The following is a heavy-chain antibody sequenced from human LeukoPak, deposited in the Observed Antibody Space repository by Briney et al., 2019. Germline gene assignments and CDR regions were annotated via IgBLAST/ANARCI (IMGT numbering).Heavy chain of an antibody. D-gene: IGHD3-16*01. Sequence: GGSLRLSCAASGFTFSSYSMNWVRQAPGKGLEWVSYISSSSSTIYYADSVKGRFTISRDNAKNSLYLQMNSLRAEDTAVYYCARGRVVKSYYDYVWGSYGYYYYYMDVWGKGTTVTVSS. V-gene: IGHV3-48*04. J-gene: IGHJ6*03. CDR2: ISSSSSTI. CDR1: GFTFSSYS. CDR3: ARGRVVKSYYDYVWGSYGYYYYYMDV.